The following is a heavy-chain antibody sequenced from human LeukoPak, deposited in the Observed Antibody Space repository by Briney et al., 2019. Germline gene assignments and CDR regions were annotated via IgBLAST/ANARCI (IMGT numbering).Heavy chain of an antibody. CDR3: ATRAGTGGYNWFDP. D-gene: IGHD6-19*01. CDR2: ISGSGHTT. J-gene: IGHJ5*02. V-gene: IGHV3-23*01. Sequence: GGSLRLSCEASGFTFSGYAMSWVRQAPGKGLEWVSGISGSGHTTYYADSVKGRFTISRDNSKNMLYLQMNSLRAEDTAVYYCATRAGTGGYNWFDPWGQGTLVTVSS. CDR1: GFTFSGYA.